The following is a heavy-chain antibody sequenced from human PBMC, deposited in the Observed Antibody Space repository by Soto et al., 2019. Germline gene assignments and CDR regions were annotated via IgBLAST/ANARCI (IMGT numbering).Heavy chain of an antibody. CDR2: ISGSGGST. V-gene: IGHV3-23*01. Sequence: GGSLRLSCAASGFTFSSYAMSWVRQAPGKGLEWVSAISGSGGSTYYADSVKGRFTISRDNSKNTLYLQMNSLRAEDTAVYYCARGIAAAGTVFWFDYWGQGTLVTVSS. CDR1: GFTFSSYA. J-gene: IGHJ4*02. D-gene: IGHD6-13*01. CDR3: ARGIAAAGTVFWFDY.